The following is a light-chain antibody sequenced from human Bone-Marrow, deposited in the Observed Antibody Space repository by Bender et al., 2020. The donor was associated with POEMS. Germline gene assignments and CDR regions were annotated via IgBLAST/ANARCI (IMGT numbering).Light chain of an antibody. V-gene: IGLV2-18*01. Sequence: QSALTQPPSVSGSPGQSVTISCTGTSSDVGTYNRVSWYQQPPGTAPKLMIYEVSNRPSGVPDRFSGSKSDNTASLTISGLQAEDEADYYCSTWDDRLNAWLFGGGTKLTVL. CDR2: EVS. J-gene: IGLJ3*02. CDR1: SSDVGTYNR. CDR3: STWDDRLNAWL.